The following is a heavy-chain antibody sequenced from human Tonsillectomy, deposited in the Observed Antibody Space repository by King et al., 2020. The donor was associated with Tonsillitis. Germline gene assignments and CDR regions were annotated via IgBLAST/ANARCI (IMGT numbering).Heavy chain of an antibody. CDR1: GFTFTSSA. Sequence: QLVQSGPEVKKPGTSVKVSCKASGFTFTSSAMQWVRQARGQRLEWIGWIVVGSGNTNYAQKFQERVTITRDMSTSTAYMELSSLRSEDTAMYYCAAEGTSPSHDYYYYGMDVWGQGTTVTVSS. D-gene: IGHD1-14*01. CDR2: IVVGSGNT. J-gene: IGHJ6*02. CDR3: AAEGTSPSHDYYYYGMDV. V-gene: IGHV1-58*02.